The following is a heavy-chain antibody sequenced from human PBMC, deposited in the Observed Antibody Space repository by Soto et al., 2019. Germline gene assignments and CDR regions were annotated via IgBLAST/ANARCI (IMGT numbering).Heavy chain of an antibody. V-gene: IGHV6-1*01. D-gene: IGHD6-13*01. CDR1: GDSVSSNSAA. Sequence: PSQTLSLTCAISGDSVSSNSAAWNWIRQSPSRGLEWLGRTYYRSKWYNDYAVSVKSRITINPDTSKNQFSLQLNSVTPEDTAEYYCARVPGSQQLLPPIDETNLIAAAEYWFDPWGQGTLVTVSS. CDR3: ARVPGSQQLLPPIDETNLIAAAEYWFDP. J-gene: IGHJ5*02. CDR2: TYYRSKWYN.